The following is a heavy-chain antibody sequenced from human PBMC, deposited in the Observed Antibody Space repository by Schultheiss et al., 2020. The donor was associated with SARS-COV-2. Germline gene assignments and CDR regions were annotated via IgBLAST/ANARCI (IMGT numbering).Heavy chain of an antibody. CDR3: ARTGYYDSSGYPLTYFDY. CDR1: GGTFSSYA. CDR2: ISAYNGNT. J-gene: IGHJ4*02. D-gene: IGHD3-22*01. Sequence: ASVKVSCKASGGTFSSYAISWVRQAPGQGLEWMGWISAYNGNTNYAQKLQGRVTMTTDTSTSTAYMELRSLRSDDTAVYYCARTGYYDSSGYPLTYFDYWGQGTLVTVSS. V-gene: IGHV1-18*01.